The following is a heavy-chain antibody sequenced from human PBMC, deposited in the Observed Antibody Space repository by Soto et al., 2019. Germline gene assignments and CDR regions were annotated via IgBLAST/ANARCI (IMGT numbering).Heavy chain of an antibody. V-gene: IGHV3-23*01. J-gene: IGHJ4*02. Sequence: EVQLLESGGGLVQPGGSLRLSCAASGFTFSNYGMTWVRQAPGKGLEWVSGITNTGGGTYYADSVKVRFTISRDHSQNTLYMHMNTLIAEDMAIYYAATQFLFNDFWCQGKLVTVAS. CDR3: ATQFLFNDF. CDR1: GFTFSNYG. D-gene: IGHD3-16*01. CDR2: ITNTGGGT.